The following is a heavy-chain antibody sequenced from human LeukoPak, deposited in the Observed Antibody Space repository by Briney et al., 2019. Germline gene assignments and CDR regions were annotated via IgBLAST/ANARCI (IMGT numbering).Heavy chain of an antibody. CDR1: GFTFSSYG. CDR2: IRYDGSNK. D-gene: IGHD4-11*01. Sequence: GGSLRLSCAASGFTFSSYGMHWVRQAPGKGLEWVAFIRYDGSNKYYADSVKGRFTISRDNSKNTLYLQMNSLRAEDTAVYYCAKDGEMATVTYYYYYYMDVWGKGTTVTVSS. CDR3: AKDGEMATVTYYYYYYMDV. J-gene: IGHJ6*03. V-gene: IGHV3-30*02.